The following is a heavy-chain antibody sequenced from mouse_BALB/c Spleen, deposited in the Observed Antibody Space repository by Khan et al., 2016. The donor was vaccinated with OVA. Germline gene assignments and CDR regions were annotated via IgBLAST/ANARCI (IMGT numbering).Heavy chain of an antibody. J-gene: IGHJ3*01. D-gene: IGHD1-1*01. Sequence: QVRLQQSGTELVKPGASVRLSCKASGYTFTSYQMYWVKQRPGQGLEWIGEITPSNGGTNFNEKFKSKATLTVDESSSTAFMQLSSLTSEDSAVYDGIGGCYGGFAYWGQGTLVTVSA. V-gene: IGHV1S81*02. CDR3: IGGCYGGFAY. CDR1: GYTFTSYQ. CDR2: ITPSNGGT.